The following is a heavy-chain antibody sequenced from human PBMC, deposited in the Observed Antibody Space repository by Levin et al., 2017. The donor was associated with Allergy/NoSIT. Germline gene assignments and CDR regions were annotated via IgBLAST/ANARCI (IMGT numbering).Heavy chain of an antibody. J-gene: IGHJ4*02. D-gene: IGHD4-17*01. Sequence: PSETLSLTCTVSGGSISSYYWSWIRQPPGKGLEWIGYIYYSGSTNYNPSLKSRVTISVDTSKNQFSLKLSSVTAADTAVYYCARQGFHGENPGLGFDYWGQGTLVTVSS. CDR1: GGSISSYY. CDR3: ARQGFHGENPGLGFDY. V-gene: IGHV4-59*08. CDR2: IYYSGST.